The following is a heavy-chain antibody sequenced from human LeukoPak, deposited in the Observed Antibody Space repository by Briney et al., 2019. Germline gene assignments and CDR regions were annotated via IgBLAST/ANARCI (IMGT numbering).Heavy chain of an antibody. J-gene: IGHJ4*02. V-gene: IGHV3-74*01. CDR1: GFSVTSYW. CDR2: INSAGNSA. Sequence: GGSLRLSCAASGFSVTSYWMHWVRQVPGKGLMWVASINSAGNSASYGGSVQGRFTISRDNAKNTLFLQMSSLRVEDTGIYYCARDVWGDRDGFFDNWGQGTLVTVAS. D-gene: IGHD5-24*01. CDR3: ARDVWGDRDGFFDN.